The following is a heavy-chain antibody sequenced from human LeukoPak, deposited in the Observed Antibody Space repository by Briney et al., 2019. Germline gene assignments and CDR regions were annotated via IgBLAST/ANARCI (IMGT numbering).Heavy chain of an antibody. D-gene: IGHD2-2*01. CDR3: ARQYCSSTSCYVNYMDV. CDR2: IYYSGST. J-gene: IGHJ6*03. V-gene: IGHV4-39*01. CDR1: GGSISSSSYY. Sequence: SETLSLTCTVSGGSISSSSYYWGWIRQPPGKGLEWIGSIYYSGSTYYNSSLKSRVTISVDTSKNQFSLKLSSVTAADTAVYYCARQYCSSTSCYVNYMDVWGKGTTVTVPS.